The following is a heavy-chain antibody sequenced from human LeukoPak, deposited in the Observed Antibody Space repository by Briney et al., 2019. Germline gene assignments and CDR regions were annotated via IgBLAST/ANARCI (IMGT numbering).Heavy chain of an antibody. CDR1: GFTFSNYW. CDR2: IAQDGSES. D-gene: IGHD3-3*01. Sequence: GGSLRLSCAASGFTFSNYWMNWVRQAPGKGLEWVANIAQDGSESQYVDSVKGRFTISRDNARNPLYLQMNSLRAEDTAVYYCATIFGVITSDSFDFWGQGTLVTVSS. V-gene: IGHV3-7*01. J-gene: IGHJ4*02. CDR3: ATIFGVITSDSFDF.